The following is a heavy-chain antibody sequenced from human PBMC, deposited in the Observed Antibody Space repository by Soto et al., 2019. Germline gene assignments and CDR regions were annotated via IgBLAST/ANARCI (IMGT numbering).Heavy chain of an antibody. CDR2: IYYSGST. J-gene: IGHJ2*01. Sequence: QVQLQESGPGLVKPSQTLSLTCTVSGGSISSGGHYWSWLRQHPGKGLEWIGYIYYSGSTYYNPSLKSRVTISVDTSKNQFSLKLSSVTAAYTAVYYCAGDLAAALYWYFDLWGRGTLVTVSS. CDR3: AGDLAAALYWYFDL. V-gene: IGHV4-31*03. D-gene: IGHD6-13*01. CDR1: GGSISSGGHY.